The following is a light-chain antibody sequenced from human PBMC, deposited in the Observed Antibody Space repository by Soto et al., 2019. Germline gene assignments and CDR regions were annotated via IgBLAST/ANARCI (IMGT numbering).Light chain of an antibody. J-gene: IGKJ5*01. CDR2: AAS. CDR1: QGIRND. Sequence: AIQMTQSPSSLSASLGASFTITCRATQGIRNDLGWYQQKPGKAPKLLIYAASSLQSGVPSRFSGSGSGTDFTLTISSLQPEEFATYYCQHSYTVPIAFGQGTRLDIK. V-gene: IGKV1-6*01. CDR3: QHSYTVPIA.